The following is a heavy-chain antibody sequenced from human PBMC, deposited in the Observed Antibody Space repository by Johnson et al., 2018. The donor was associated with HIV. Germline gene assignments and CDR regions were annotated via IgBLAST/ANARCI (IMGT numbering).Heavy chain of an antibody. CDR1: GFTFSSYD. V-gene: IGHV3-13*01. Sequence: VQLVESGGGLVKPGGSLRLSCAASGFTFSSYDMHWVRQATGKGLEWVSAIGTAGDTYYPGSVKGRFAISRENAKNSLYLQMNSLRAEDTALYYCARDRRPNYYGSDPKSLDIWGQGTMVTVSS. CDR2: IGTAGDT. D-gene: IGHD3-10*01. CDR3: ARDRRPNYYGSDPKSLDI. J-gene: IGHJ3*02.